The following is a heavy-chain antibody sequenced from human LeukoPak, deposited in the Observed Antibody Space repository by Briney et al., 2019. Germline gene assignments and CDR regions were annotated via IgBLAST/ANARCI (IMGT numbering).Heavy chain of an antibody. CDR2: IYPGDSDT. Sequence: GGSLKISFKGSGYTFSSYWIGWVRQMPGKGLEWMGIIYPGDSDTRYSPSLQGQVTISVDTSIGTAYLQWSSLKASDTAIYYCARQNDFRLDYWGERTLVTVSS. D-gene: IGHD3-3*01. J-gene: IGHJ4*02. V-gene: IGHV5-51*01. CDR3: ARQNDFRLDY. CDR1: GYTFSSYW.